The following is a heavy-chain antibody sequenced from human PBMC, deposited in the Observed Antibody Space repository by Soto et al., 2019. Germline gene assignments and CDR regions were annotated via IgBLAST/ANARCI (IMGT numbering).Heavy chain of an antibody. D-gene: IGHD3-3*01. CDR1: GYTFTSYG. J-gene: IGHJ6*02. V-gene: IGHV1-18*01. Sequence: GASVKVSCKASGYTFTSYGISWVRQAPGQGLEWMGWISAYNGNTNYAQKLQGRVTMTTDTSTSTAYMELRSLRSDDTAVYYCAREMGLTIFGVVIEDYYYYGMDVWGQGTTVTV. CDR2: ISAYNGNT. CDR3: AREMGLTIFGVVIEDYYYYGMDV.